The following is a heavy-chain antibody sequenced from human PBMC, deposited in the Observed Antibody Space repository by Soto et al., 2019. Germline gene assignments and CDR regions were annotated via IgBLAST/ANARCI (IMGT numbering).Heavy chain of an antibody. CDR2: IIPIFGTA. CDR3: ARDRYPHQQLVSYFAY. J-gene: IGHJ4*02. V-gene: IGHV1-69*01. CDR1: GGTFTSYA. Sequence: QVQLVQSGAEVKKPGSAVKVSCKASGGTFTSYAISWVRQAPGQGREWMGGIIPIFGTANYAQKFQGRVTKTADDSTSTADMELSSLRSEDMALYYCARDRYPHQQLVSYFAYWGKGPLVSVSS. D-gene: IGHD6-13*01.